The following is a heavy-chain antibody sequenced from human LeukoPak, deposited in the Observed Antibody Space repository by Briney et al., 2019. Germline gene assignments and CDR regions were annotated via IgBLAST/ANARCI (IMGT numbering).Heavy chain of an antibody. Sequence: GASVKVSCKASGYAFTGYYMHWVRQAPGQGLEWMGWINPNSGGTNYAQKFQGRVTMTRDTSISTAYMELSRLRSYDTAVYYCARVDRGYCSGGSCQDYWGQGTLVTVSS. J-gene: IGHJ4*02. CDR1: GYAFTGYY. D-gene: IGHD2-15*01. CDR3: ARVDRGYCSGGSCQDY. V-gene: IGHV1-2*02. CDR2: INPNSGGT.